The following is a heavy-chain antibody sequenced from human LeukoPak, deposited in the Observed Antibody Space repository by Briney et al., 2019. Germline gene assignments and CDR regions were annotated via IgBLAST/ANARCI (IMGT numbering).Heavy chain of an antibody. CDR2: INHSGST. CDR1: GGSFSGYY. V-gene: IGHV4-34*01. Sequence: SETLSLTCAVYGGSFSGYYWSWIRQPPGRGLEWIGEINHSGSTNYNPSLKSRVTISVDTSKNQFSLRLSSVTAADTAVYYCAREEAAIGMDVWGKGTTLTVSS. CDR3: AREEAAIGMDV. J-gene: IGHJ6*04. D-gene: IGHD6-13*01.